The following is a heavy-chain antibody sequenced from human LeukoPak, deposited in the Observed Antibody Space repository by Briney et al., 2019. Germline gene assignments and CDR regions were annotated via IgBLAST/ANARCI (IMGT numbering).Heavy chain of an antibody. D-gene: IGHD6-13*01. CDR3: ARVVGLTGYSSSWYSGYYYYMDV. Sequence: SVKVSCKASGGTFSSYAISWVRQAPGQGLEWMGGIIPIFGTTNYAQKYQDRVTITADKSTSTAYMELSSLRSEDTAVYYCARVVGLTGYSSSWYSGYYYYMDVWGKGTTVTVSS. V-gene: IGHV1-69*06. CDR2: IIPIFGTT. J-gene: IGHJ6*03. CDR1: GGTFSSYA.